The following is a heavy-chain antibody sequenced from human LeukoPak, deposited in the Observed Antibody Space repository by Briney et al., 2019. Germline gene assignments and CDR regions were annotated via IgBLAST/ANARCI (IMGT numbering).Heavy chain of an antibody. CDR1: GGSFSGYY. Sequence: PSETLFLTCAVYGGSFSGYYWSWIRQPPGKGLEWIGEINHSGSTNYNPSLKSRVTISVDTSKNQFSLKLSSVTAADTAVYYCAREDGDYYFDYWGQGTLVTVSS. J-gene: IGHJ4*02. D-gene: IGHD4-17*01. CDR3: AREDGDYYFDY. V-gene: IGHV4-34*01. CDR2: INHSGST.